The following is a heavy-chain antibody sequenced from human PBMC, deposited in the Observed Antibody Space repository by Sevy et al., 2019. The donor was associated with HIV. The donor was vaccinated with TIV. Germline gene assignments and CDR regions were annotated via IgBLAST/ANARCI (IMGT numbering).Heavy chain of an antibody. CDR2: ISSGSGYI. J-gene: IGHJ6*02. CDR3: TRDKTILEGRYGMDV. V-gene: IGHV3-21*01. CDR1: GFTFSSYN. D-gene: IGHD3-3*01. Sequence: GGSLRLSGAASGFTFSSYNMNWVRQTPGKGLEWVSFISSGSGYIYYADSVKGRFTISRDNAKNSLYLQINSLRAEETVMYYCTRDKTILEGRYGMDVWGQGTTVTVSS.